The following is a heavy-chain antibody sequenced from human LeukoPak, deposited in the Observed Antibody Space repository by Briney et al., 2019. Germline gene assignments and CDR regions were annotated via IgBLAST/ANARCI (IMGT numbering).Heavy chain of an antibody. CDR3: ARHRYSTFYYYYYMDV. V-gene: IGHV5-51*01. D-gene: IGHD6-13*01. CDR1: GYRFTSYW. CDR2: IYPGDSDT. J-gene: IGHJ6*03. Sequence: GESLKISCKGSGYRFTSYWIGWVRQMPGKGLEWMGIIYPGDSDTRYSPSFQGQVTISADKSISTAYLQWSSLKASDTAMYYCARHRYSTFYYYYYMDVWGKGTTVTVSS.